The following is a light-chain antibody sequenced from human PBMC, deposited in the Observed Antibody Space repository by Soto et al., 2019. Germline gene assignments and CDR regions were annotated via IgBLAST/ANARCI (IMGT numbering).Light chain of an antibody. V-gene: IGKV3-15*01. Sequence: EIVMTQSPATLSVSPGERATLSCRASQSVSSNLAWYQQKPGQAPRLLIYGASTRATGIPARFSGRGSGTEFTLTISSLQSEAFAVYYCQQYNNWPYTFGQGTKLALK. J-gene: IGKJ2*01. CDR1: QSVSSN. CDR3: QQYNNWPYT. CDR2: GAS.